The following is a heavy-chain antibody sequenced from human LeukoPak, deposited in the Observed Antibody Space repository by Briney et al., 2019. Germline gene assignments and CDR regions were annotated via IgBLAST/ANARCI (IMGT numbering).Heavy chain of an antibody. CDR1: GFTFSSYS. CDR3: ARVAGYSCGTYYFDY. V-gene: IGHV3-48*01. D-gene: IGHD5-18*01. J-gene: IGHJ4*02. Sequence: GGSLRLSCAASGFTFSSYSMNWVRQAPGKGLEWVSYISSSSSTIYYADSVKGRFTISRDNAKNPLYLQMNSLRAEDTAVYYCARVAGYSCGTYYFDYWGQGTLVTVSS. CDR2: ISSSSSTI.